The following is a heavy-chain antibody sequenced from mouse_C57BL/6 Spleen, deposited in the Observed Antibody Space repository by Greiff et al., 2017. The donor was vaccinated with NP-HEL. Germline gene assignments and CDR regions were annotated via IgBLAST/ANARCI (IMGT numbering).Heavy chain of an antibody. J-gene: IGHJ1*03. V-gene: IGHV1-53*01. D-gene: IGHD3-3*01. CDR1: GYTFTSYW. Sequence: VQLQQPGTELVKPGASVKLSRKASGYTFTSYWMHWVKQRPGQGLEWIGNINPSNGGTNYIQKFKSKATLTVDKSSSTAYMQLSSLTSEDAAVYYCARGRDNWYFDVWGTGTTVTAAS. CDR2: INPSNGGT. CDR3: ARGRDNWYFDV.